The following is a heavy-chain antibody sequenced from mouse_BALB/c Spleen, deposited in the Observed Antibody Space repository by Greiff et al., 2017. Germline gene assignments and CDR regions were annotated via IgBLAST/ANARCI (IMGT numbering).Heavy chain of an antibody. CDR2: IWGDGST. D-gene: IGHD1-1*01. J-gene: IGHJ4*01. CDR1: GFSLTGYG. Sequence: VHLVESGPGLVAPSQSLSITCTVSGFSLTGYGVNWVRQPPGKGLEWLGMIWGDGSTDYNSALKSRLSISKDNSKSQVFLKMNSLQTDDTARYYCARDEGSITTVVAKGYAMDYWGQGTSVTVSS. CDR3: ARDEGSITTVVAKGYAMDY. V-gene: IGHV2-6-7*01.